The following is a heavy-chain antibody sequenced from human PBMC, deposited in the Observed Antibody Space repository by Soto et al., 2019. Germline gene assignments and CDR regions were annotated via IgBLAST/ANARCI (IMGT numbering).Heavy chain of an antibody. Sequence: GGSLRLSCAASGFTFSSYAMSWVRPAPGKGLEWVSAISGSGGSTYYADSVKGRFTISRDNSKNTLYLQMNSLRAEDSAVYYCAKEICSGGSCYYFDYWGQGTLVTVSS. J-gene: IGHJ4*02. CDR3: AKEICSGGSCYYFDY. CDR1: GFTFSSYA. CDR2: ISGSGGST. D-gene: IGHD2-15*01. V-gene: IGHV3-23*01.